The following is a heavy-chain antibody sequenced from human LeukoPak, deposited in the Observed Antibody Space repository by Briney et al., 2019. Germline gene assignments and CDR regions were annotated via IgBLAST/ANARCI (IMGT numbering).Heavy chain of an antibody. CDR3: ARDPQGLVVINGSYYYYYYMDV. J-gene: IGHJ6*03. D-gene: IGHD3-22*01. CDR2: INPNSGGT. Sequence: GASVKVSCKASGYTFTGYYMHWVRQAPGQGLEWMGWINPNSGGTNYAQKFQGRVTMTRDTSISTAYMELSRLRSDDTAVYYCARDPQGLVVINGSYYYYYYMDVWGKGTTVTVSS. V-gene: IGHV1-2*02. CDR1: GYTFTGYY.